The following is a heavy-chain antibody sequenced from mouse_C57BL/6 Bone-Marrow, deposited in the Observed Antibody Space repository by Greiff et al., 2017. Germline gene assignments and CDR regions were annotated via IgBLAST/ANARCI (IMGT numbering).Heavy chain of an antibody. CDR3: ARRGWLPWYFDV. CDR1: GFNIKDYY. D-gene: IGHD2-2*01. V-gene: IGHV14-2*01. Sequence: VQLQQSGAELVKPGASVKLSCTASGFNIKDYYMHWVKQRTEQGLEWIGRIDPEDGDTKYAPKFQGKATITADTSSNTAYLQLSSLTSEDTAVYYCARRGWLPWYFDVWGTGTTVTVSS. J-gene: IGHJ1*03. CDR2: IDPEDGDT.